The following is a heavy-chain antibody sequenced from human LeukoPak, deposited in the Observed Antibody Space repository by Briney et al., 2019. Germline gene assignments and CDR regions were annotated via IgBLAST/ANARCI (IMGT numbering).Heavy chain of an antibody. CDR3: ARENSSGFGALDI. CDR1: GFTFSGFW. V-gene: IGHV3-7*03. CDR2: INSDGSEG. Sequence: GGSLRLSCAVSGFTFSGFWMSWSRQAPGKGLEWVASINSDGSEGYYADVVKGRFTISRDNAKNSLYLQINSLRAEDTAVYYCARENSSGFGALDIWGQGTVVTVSS. J-gene: IGHJ3*02. D-gene: IGHD6-19*01.